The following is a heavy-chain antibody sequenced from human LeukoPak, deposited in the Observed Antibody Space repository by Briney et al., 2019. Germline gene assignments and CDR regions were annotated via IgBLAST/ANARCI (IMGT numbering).Heavy chain of an antibody. CDR1: GFTFNTYF. V-gene: IGHV3-74*01. D-gene: IGHD2-15*01. CDR3: ARDFNLLGLAVD. CDR2: IGTDGTDT. J-gene: IGHJ4*02. Sequence: GGSLTLSCAVSGFTFNTYFMHWVRQSPGKGLVWVSHIGTDGTDTAYADSVKGRFTISRDDSKNTLFLQMNSLRAEDTAIYYCARDFNLLGLAVDWGQGTLVTVSS.